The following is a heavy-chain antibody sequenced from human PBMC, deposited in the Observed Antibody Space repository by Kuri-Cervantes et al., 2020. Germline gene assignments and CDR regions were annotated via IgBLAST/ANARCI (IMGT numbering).Heavy chain of an antibody. Sequence: SETLSLTCTVSGGSISSYYWSWIRQPPGKGLEWIGYIYYSGSTNYNPSLKSRVTISVDTSKNQFSLKLSSVTAADTAVYYCARSDTYYYDSSGYPVFDYWGQGTLVTVSS. CDR3: ARSDTYYYDSSGYPVFDY. CDR2: IYYSGST. D-gene: IGHD3-22*01. J-gene: IGHJ4*02. CDR1: GGSISSYY. V-gene: IGHV4-59*12.